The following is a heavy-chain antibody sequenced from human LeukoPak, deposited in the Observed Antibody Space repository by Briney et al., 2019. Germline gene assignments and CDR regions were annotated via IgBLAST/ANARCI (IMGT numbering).Heavy chain of an antibody. V-gene: IGHV3-23*01. CDR2: ISGSGGST. CDR3: VKDPGYTYGSYFDS. D-gene: IGHD5-18*01. CDR1: GFTFSSYA. Sequence: SGGSLRLSCAASGFTFSSYAMSWVRQAPGKGLEWVSAISGSGGSTYYADSVKGRFTISRDNSKNTLYLQMNSLRAEDTAVYYCVKDPGYTYGSYFDSWGQGTLVTVSS. J-gene: IGHJ4*02.